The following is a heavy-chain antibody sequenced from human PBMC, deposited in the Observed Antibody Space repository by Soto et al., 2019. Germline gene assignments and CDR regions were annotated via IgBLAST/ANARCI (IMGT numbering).Heavy chain of an antibody. J-gene: IGHJ5*02. CDR2: IYYSGST. V-gene: IGHV4-30-4*01. Sequence: SETLSLTSTVSGGSISSGYYYWSWIRQPPGKGLEWIGYIYYSGSTYYNPSLKSRVTISVDTSKNQFSLKLSSVTAADTAVYYCASLYYDFWSGYHENWFDPWGQGTLVTVSS. CDR1: GGSISSGYYY. CDR3: ASLYYDFWSGYHENWFDP. D-gene: IGHD3-3*01.